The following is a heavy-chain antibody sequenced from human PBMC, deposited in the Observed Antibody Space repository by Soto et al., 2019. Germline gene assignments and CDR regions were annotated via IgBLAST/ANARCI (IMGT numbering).Heavy chain of an antibody. Sequence: QVQLVQSGAEEKKPGSSVTVSCKASGGTFSTYAVTWVRQAPGQGLEWMGGIIPMFGTPNYAQKFQGRVTITADKSTSTAYMELSSLRSEDTAVYYCATDNWNSEYYYFGLDVWGQGPTVTVSS. CDR2: IIPMFGTP. D-gene: IGHD1-7*01. CDR3: ATDNWNSEYYYFGLDV. CDR1: GGTFSTYA. J-gene: IGHJ6*02. V-gene: IGHV1-69*06.